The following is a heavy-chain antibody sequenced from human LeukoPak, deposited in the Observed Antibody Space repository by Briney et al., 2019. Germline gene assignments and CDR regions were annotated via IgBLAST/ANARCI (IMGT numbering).Heavy chain of an antibody. CDR1: GFTFDFYG. CDR2: ISFDGNKK. J-gene: IGHJ4*02. D-gene: IGHD6-13*01. V-gene: IGHV3-30*18. CDR3: AKDPKRGIATYLDY. Sequence: PGGSLRLSCTVSAGFTFDFYGMHWVRQAPGKGPEWLSFISFDGNKKFYRDSLKGRFTISRDNSKNTLYLAMTSLRPDDTALYHCAKDPKRGIATYLDYWVRGTLLTDSS.